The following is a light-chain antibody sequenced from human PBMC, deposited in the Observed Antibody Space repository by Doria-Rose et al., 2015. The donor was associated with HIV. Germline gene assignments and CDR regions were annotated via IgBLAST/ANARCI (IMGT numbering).Light chain of an antibody. J-gene: IGLJ1*01. CDR2: EVS. V-gene: IGLV2-8*01. CDR1: SSDVGGYNY. CDR3: SSYAGSNNLGV. Sequence: PSASGSPGQSVTISCTGTSSDVGGYNYVSWYQQRPGKAPKLMIYEVSKRPSGVPDRFSGSKSGNTASLTVSGLQAEDEADYYCSSYAGSNNLGVFGTGTKVTAL.